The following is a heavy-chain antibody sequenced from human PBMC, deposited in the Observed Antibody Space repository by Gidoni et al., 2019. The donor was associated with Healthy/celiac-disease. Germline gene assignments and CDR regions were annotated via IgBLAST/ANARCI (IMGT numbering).Heavy chain of an antibody. CDR3: ARDCPIFCLVIMLVDAFDI. D-gene: IGHD3-9*01. CDR2: IWYDGSNK. CDR1: GFTFSSYG. V-gene: IGHV3-33*01. Sequence: QVQLVESGGGVVQPGRSLRLSCAASGFTFSSYGMHWVRQAPGKGLEWVAVIWYDGSNKYYADSVKGRFTISRDNSKNTLYLQMNSLRAEDTAVYYCARDCPIFCLVIMLVDAFDIWGQGTMVTVSS. J-gene: IGHJ3*02.